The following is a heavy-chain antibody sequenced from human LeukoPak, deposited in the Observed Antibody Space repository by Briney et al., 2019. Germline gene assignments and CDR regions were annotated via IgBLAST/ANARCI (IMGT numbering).Heavy chain of an antibody. CDR3: AKDIGRGLSGYYSYMDV. V-gene: IGHV3-9*03. CDR2: ISWNSGSI. CDR1: GFTFDDYA. Sequence: GGSLRLSCAASGFTFDDYAMHWVRQAPGKGLEWVSGISWNSGSIGYADSVKGRFTISRDNAKNSLYLQMNSLRAEDMALYYCAKDIGRGLSGYYSYMDVWGKGTTVTVS. J-gene: IGHJ6*03. D-gene: IGHD3-22*01.